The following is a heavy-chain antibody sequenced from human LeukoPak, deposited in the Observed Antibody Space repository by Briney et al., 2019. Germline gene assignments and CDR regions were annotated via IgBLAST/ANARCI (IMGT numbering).Heavy chain of an antibody. V-gene: IGHV3-15*07. CDR2: IKSETDGGTT. CDR3: TTRATVTTHYFDY. Sequence: GGSLRLSCAASGFTFSSAWMNWVRQAPGKGLEWVGRIKSETDGGTTDYAAPVKGTFTISRDDSENTLYLQMNSLKTEDTAVYYCTTRATVTTHYFDYWGQGTLVTVSS. CDR1: GFTFSSAW. J-gene: IGHJ4*02. D-gene: IGHD4-17*01.